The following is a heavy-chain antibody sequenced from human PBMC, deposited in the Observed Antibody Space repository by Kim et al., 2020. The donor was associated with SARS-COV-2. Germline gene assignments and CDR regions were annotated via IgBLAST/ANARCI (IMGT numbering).Heavy chain of an antibody. Sequence: GRSLRLSCAASGFTFDDYAMHWVRQAPGKGLEWVSGITWNSGSIGYADSVKGRFTISRDNAKNSLYLQMNSLRAEDTALYYCAKDMGYCSSWYGTSISPHMDVWGKGTTVTVSS. D-gene: IGHD6-13*01. J-gene: IGHJ6*03. CDR3: AKDMGYCSSWYGTSISPHMDV. CDR2: ITWNSGSI. V-gene: IGHV3-9*01. CDR1: GFTFDDYA.